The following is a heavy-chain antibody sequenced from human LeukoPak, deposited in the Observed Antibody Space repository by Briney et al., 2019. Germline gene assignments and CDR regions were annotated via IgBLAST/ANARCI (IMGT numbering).Heavy chain of an antibody. CDR1: GGSFSGYY. J-gene: IGHJ3*02. D-gene: IGHD3-10*01. Sequence: SETLSLTCAVYGGSFSGYYWSWIRQPPGKGLEWIGEINHSGSTNYNPSLKSRVTISVDTSKNQFSLKLSSVTAADTAVYYCARWNYYGLIRSFDIWGRGTMVTVSS. CDR2: INHSGST. V-gene: IGHV4-34*01. CDR3: ARWNYYGLIRSFDI.